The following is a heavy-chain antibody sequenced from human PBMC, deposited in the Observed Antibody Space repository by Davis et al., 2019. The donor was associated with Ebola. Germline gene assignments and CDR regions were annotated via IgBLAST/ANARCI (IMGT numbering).Heavy chain of an antibody. J-gene: IGHJ4*02. D-gene: IGHD1-14*01. Sequence: AASVKVSCKASGYTFTSYDINWVPKATGQGLERMGWMNPNSGNTGYAQKFQGRVTMTRNTSISTAYMEVSSLRSEDTAVYFCARRHGKQALFYYWGQGTLVTVSS. CDR2: MNPNSGNT. V-gene: IGHV1-8*01. CDR1: GYTFTSYD. CDR3: ARRHGKQALFYY.